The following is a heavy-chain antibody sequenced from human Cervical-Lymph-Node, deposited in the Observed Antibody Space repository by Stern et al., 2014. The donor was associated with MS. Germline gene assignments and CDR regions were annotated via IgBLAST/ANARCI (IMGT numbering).Heavy chain of an antibody. V-gene: IGHV1-2*04. Sequence: VQLVESGAEVKKPGASVKVSCKASGYTFTGYYMHWVRQAPGQGLEWMGWMNPNSGGTHYAQKFQGWVTMTRDTSISTAYMELSRLRSDATAVYYCARVPNTDRTASYGMDVWGQGTTVTVSS. CDR1: GYTFTGYY. CDR2: MNPNSGGT. CDR3: ARVPNTDRTASYGMDV. D-gene: IGHD1/OR15-1a*01. J-gene: IGHJ6*02.